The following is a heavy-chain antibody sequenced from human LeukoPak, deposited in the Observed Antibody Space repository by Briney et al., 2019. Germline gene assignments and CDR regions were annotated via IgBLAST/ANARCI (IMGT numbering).Heavy chain of an antibody. CDR3: VKVEGSSWSIDY. CDR2: ISSNGGST. CDR1: GFTFSSYA. Sequence: GGSLRLSCSASGFTFSSYAMHWVRQAPGKGLEYVSAISSNGGSTYYADSVKGRFTTSRDNSKSTLYLQMSSLRAEDTAVYYCVKVEGSSWSIDYWGQGTLVTVSS. V-gene: IGHV3-64D*06. D-gene: IGHD6-13*01. J-gene: IGHJ4*02.